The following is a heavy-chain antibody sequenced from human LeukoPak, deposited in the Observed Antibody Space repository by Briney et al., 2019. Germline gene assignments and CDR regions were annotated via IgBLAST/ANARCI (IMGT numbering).Heavy chain of an antibody. D-gene: IGHD6-13*01. CDR1: GFTFDDYG. J-gene: IGHJ4*02. CDR3: ARASGYSSSWYGSVY. Sequence: RPGGSPRLSCAVSGFTFDDYGMSWVRQAPGKGLEWVSGINWNSGGTGYADSVKGRFTISRDNAKNSLYLQMNSLRAEDTALYYCARASGYSSSWYGSVYWGQGTLVTVSS. CDR2: INWNSGGT. V-gene: IGHV3-20*04.